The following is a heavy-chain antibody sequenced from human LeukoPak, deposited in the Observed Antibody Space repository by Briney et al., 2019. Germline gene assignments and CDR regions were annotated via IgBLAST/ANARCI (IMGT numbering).Heavy chain of an antibody. Sequence: ASVKVSCKASGGTFSSYAISWVRQAPGQGLEWMGGIIPIFGTANYAQKFQGRATITADKSTSTAYMELSSLRSEDTAVYYCASRSGSYFIDYWGQGTLVTVSS. V-gene: IGHV1-69*06. J-gene: IGHJ4*02. CDR3: ASRSGSYFIDY. D-gene: IGHD1-26*01. CDR1: GGTFSSYA. CDR2: IIPIFGTA.